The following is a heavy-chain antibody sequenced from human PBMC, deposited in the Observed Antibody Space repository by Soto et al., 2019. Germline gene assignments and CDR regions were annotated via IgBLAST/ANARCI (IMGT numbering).Heavy chain of an antibody. Sequence: GASVKVSCKASGYTFTGYFMHWMRQAPGQGLEWMGWINPNSGGTHFAQKFQGRVTMTSDTSISTTYMELSRLRSDDTAVYYCARDFTPEGAWCFDPWGQGTVVTVSS. D-gene: IGHD2-8*02. CDR1: GYTFTGYF. V-gene: IGHV1-2*02. CDR2: INPNSGGT. CDR3: ARDFTPEGAWCFDP. J-gene: IGHJ5*02.